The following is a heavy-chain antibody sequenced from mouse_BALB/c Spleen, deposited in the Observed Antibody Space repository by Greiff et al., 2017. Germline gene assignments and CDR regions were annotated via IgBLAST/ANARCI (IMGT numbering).Heavy chain of an antibody. CDR3: ARGDDYDGWFAY. CDR1: GFTFSDYY. D-gene: IGHD2-4*01. J-gene: IGHJ3*01. Sequence: EVKLVESGGGLVKPGGSLKLSCAASGFTFSDYYMYWVRQTPEKRLEWVATISDGGSYTYYPDSVKGRFTISRDNAKNNLYLQMSSLKSEDTAMYYCARGDDYDGWFAYWGQGTLVTVSA. CDR2: ISDGGSYT. V-gene: IGHV5-4*02.